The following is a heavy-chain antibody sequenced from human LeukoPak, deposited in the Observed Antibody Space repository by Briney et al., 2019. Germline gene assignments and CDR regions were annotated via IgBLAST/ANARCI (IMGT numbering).Heavy chain of an antibody. Sequence: SETLSLTCAVYGGSFSDYYWSWIRQPPGKGLEWIGEIHHSGSTYYNPSLKSRVTISVDTSKNQFSLKLSSVTAADTAVYYCARANDYGDYPDYWGQGTLVTVSS. CDR1: GGSFSDYY. V-gene: IGHV4-34*01. J-gene: IGHJ4*02. CDR3: ARANDYGDYPDY. D-gene: IGHD4-17*01. CDR2: IHHSGST.